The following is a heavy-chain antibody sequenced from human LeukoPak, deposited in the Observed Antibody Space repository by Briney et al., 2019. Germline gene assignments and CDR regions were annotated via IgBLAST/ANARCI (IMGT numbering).Heavy chain of an antibody. J-gene: IGHJ3*02. V-gene: IGHV1-18*01. CDR1: GYFFSSYG. Sequence: ASVKVSCKASGYFFSSYGISWVRQAPGQGLEWMGWISAYNGNINYAQKLQDRVTMTTDTSTTTAYMELRSLRSDDTAVYYCARDPEAGAFDIWGQGTMVAVSS. CDR2: ISAYNGNI. D-gene: IGHD6-25*01. CDR3: ARDPEAGAFDI.